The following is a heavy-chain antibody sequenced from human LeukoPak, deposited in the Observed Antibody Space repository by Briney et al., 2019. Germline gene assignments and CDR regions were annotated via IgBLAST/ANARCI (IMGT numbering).Heavy chain of an antibody. CDR2: ISGSGDST. D-gene: IGHD3-22*01. CDR1: GFTFSSYA. J-gene: IGHJ3*02. V-gene: IGHV3-23*01. CDR3: ARAYYFDTTGHDSDALDI. Sequence: GGSLRLSCAASGFTFSSYAMSWVRQAPGKGLEWVSGISGSGDSTYYADSVMGRFTISRDDSKNTLYLQVNSLRAEDTAVYYCARAYYFDTTGHDSDALDIWGRGTMVTVSS.